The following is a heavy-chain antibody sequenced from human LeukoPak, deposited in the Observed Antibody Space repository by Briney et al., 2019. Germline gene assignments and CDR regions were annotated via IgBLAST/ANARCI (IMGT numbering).Heavy chain of an antibody. V-gene: IGHV3-74*01. Sequence: GGSLRLSCAPSGFTFSSYWMHWVRQAPGKGLVWVSRINTDGSTITYADSVKGRFTISRDNAKNALYLQMNSLRGEDTAVYFCARERKSSTSMDYWGQGTLVTVSS. J-gene: IGHJ4*02. CDR1: GFTFSSYW. CDR2: INTDGSTI. CDR3: ARERKSSTSMDY. D-gene: IGHD2-2*01.